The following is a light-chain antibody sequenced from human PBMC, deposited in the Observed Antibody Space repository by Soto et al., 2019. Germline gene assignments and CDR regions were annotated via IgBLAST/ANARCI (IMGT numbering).Light chain of an antibody. Sequence: DIQMTQSPSSVSASVGDRVTITCRTSQGISSSLAWYQQKPGQAPKLLIYAASSLQSGVPSRFSGSGSGTDFTLTISSLQPEDFAAYYCQPANTFPLTFGGGTKVEIK. CDR1: QGISSS. CDR3: QPANTFPLT. J-gene: IGKJ4*01. V-gene: IGKV1-12*01. CDR2: AAS.